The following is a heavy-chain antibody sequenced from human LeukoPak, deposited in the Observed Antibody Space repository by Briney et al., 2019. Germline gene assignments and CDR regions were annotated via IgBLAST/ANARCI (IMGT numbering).Heavy chain of an antibody. CDR3: ARGGICSSTSCYNNWFDP. CDR2: ISSYNGNT. CDR1: GGTFSSYA. Sequence: ASVKVSCKASGGTFSSYAISWVRQAPGQGLEWMGWISSYNGNTNYAQNLQGRVTMTTDTSTSIAYMELRSLRSDDTAVYYCARGGICSSTSCYNNWFDPWGQGTLVTVSS. D-gene: IGHD2-2*02. V-gene: IGHV1-18*01. J-gene: IGHJ5*02.